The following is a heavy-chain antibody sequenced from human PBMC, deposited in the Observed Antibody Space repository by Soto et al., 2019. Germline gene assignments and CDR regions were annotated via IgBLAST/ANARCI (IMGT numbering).Heavy chain of an antibody. V-gene: IGHV3-23*01. J-gene: IGHJ5*02. CDR3: AKEMVAAAYVATSPCDL. D-gene: IGHD2-15*01. Sequence: EVQLLESGGGLVQPGGSLRLSCAASGFTFSSYAMAWVRQAPGTGLEWVSVIDGRGGDTSLADSVTGRFSISRANSKKMLYMHMNSLRVEDTATDYCAKEMVAAAYVATSPCDLWGQGTLVTDSS. CDR2: IDGRGGDT. CDR1: GFTFSSYA.